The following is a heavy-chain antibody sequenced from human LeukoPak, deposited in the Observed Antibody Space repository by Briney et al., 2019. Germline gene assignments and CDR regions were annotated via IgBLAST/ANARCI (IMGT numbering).Heavy chain of an antibody. CDR3: ARDYGDYDNWFDP. V-gene: IGHV3-30-3*01. Sequence: GGSLRLSCAASGFTFSSYAMHWVRQAPGKGLEWVAVISYDGSNKYYADSVKGRFTISRDNSKNTLYLQMNSLRAEDTAVYYCARDYGDYDNWFDPWGRGTLVTVSS. J-gene: IGHJ5*02. D-gene: IGHD4-17*01. CDR2: ISYDGSNK. CDR1: GFTFSSYA.